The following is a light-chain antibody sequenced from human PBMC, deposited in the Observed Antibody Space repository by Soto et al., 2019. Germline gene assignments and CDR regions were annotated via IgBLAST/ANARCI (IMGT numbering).Light chain of an antibody. Sequence: QAVVTQPPSASGTPGQRVTISCSGSISNIGSNYVYWYQQLPGTAPKLLIYRNNQRPSGVPDRFSGSKSGTSASLAISGLRSEDEADYYCAAWDDSLSGLYVFGTGTKLTVL. CDR1: ISNIGSNY. J-gene: IGLJ1*01. CDR3: AAWDDSLSGLYV. V-gene: IGLV1-47*01. CDR2: RNN.